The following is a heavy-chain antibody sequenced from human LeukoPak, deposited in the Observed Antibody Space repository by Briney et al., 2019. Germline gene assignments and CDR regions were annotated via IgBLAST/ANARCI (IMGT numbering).Heavy chain of an antibody. CDR3: ARDGVHYDFWSGPTGGRYYYYYMDV. V-gene: IGHV4-30-4*08. Sequence: SETLSLTCTVSGGSISSGDYYWSWIRQPPGKGLEWIGYIYYSGSTYYNPSLKSRVTISVDTSKNQFSLKLSSVTAADTAVYYCARDGVHYDFWSGPTGGRYYYYYMDVWGEGTTVTISS. J-gene: IGHJ6*03. CDR2: IYYSGST. D-gene: IGHD3-3*01. CDR1: GGSISSGDYY.